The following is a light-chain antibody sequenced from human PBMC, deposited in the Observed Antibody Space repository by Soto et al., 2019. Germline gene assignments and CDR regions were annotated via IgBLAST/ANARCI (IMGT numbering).Light chain of an antibody. CDR1: QSVTRY. J-gene: IGKJ4*01. CDR2: GAA. Sequence: EIVLTQSPATLSLSPGERATLSCRASQSVTRYLAWYQQKPGQAPRLLIYGAATRATGIPARFSGSGSGTDFTLTINSLQSEDFAVYYCQMYNNWVGTFGGGTKVEIK. CDR3: QMYNNWVGT. V-gene: IGKV3-15*01.